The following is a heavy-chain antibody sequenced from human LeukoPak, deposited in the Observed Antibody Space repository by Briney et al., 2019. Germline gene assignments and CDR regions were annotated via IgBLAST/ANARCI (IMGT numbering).Heavy chain of an antibody. CDR1: GFTFSIYA. Sequence: GGSLRLSCAASGFTFSIYAMHWVRGAPGEGLEWVVRIESKTDGGTTNYAAPVKDRFTISRDDSTNTLNLQLNSLKSENTIVFYCTTYRSGRKFDYWGQGILVTVSS. J-gene: IGHJ4*02. D-gene: IGHD3-10*01. CDR2: IESKTDGGTT. CDR3: TTYRSGRKFDY. V-gene: IGHV3-15*04.